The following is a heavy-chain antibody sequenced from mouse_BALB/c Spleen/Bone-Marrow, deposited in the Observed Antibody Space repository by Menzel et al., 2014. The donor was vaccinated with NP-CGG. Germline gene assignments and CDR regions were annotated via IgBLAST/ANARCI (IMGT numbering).Heavy chain of an antibody. CDR2: ISSGGGYT. J-gene: IGHJ3*01. V-gene: IGHV5-9-3*01. Sequence: EVKVVDSGGGLVKPGGSLKLSCAASGFTFSSFAMSWVRQTPEKRLEWVATISSGGGYTYYPDSVKGRFTISRDNAKNSLYLQMSSLRSEDTAMYYCARQESIYDGYYGGFTYWGQGTLVTVSA. CDR1: GFTFSSFA. CDR3: ARQESIYDGYYGGFTY. D-gene: IGHD2-3*01.